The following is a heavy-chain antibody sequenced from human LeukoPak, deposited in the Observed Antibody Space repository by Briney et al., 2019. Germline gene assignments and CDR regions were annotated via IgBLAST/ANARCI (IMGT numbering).Heavy chain of an antibody. CDR2: ISSSSSTI. CDR1: GCTFSSYS. CDR3: ARDRAVKARIGGMDV. J-gene: IGHJ6*02. V-gene: IGHV3-48*02. Sequence: GGSLRLSCAASGCTFSSYSMNWVRQAPGKGLEWVSYISSSSSTIYYADSVKGRFTISRDNAKNSLYLQMNSLRDEDTAVYYCARDRAVKARIGGMDVWGQGTTVIVSS. D-gene: IGHD5-24*01.